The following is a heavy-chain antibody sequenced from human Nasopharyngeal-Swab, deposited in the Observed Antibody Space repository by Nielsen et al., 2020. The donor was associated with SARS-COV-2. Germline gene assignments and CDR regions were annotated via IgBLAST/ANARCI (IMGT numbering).Heavy chain of an antibody. CDR1: GFTFRNCW. Sequence: GESLKISCAASGFTFRNCWMRWVRQTPGQGLVWVARVDYGGSTTNYADSVKGRFTISRDNAKSTLYLQMNSLGAEDTAVYYCARGACRDGYNYLIDYCGQGTLVTVSS. V-gene: IGHV3-74*01. CDR3: ARGACRDGYNYLIDY. J-gene: IGHJ4*02. D-gene: IGHD5-24*01. CDR2: VDYGGSTT.